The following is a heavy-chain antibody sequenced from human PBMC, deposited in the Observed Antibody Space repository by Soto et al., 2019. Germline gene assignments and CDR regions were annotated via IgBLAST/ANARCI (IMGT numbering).Heavy chain of an antibody. CDR2: IIPILGIA. CDR3: ARAGPCSSTSCYGGGYY. J-gene: IGHJ4*02. D-gene: IGHD2-2*01. Sequence: SVKVSCKASGGTFSSYTISWVRQAPGQGLEWMGRIIPILGIANYAQKFQGRVTITADKSTSTAYMELSSLRSEDTAVYYCARAGPCSSTSCYGGGYYWGQGTLVTVSS. CDR1: GGTFSSYT. V-gene: IGHV1-69*02.